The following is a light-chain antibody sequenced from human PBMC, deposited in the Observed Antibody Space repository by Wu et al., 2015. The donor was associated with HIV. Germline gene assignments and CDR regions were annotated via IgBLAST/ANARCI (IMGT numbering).Light chain of an antibody. CDR1: QNVGKS. J-gene: IGKJ4*01. V-gene: IGKV3-11*01. CDR2: DAT. Sequence: IVLTQSPVTLSLSPGDRATLFCRASQNVGKSLAWYQHKPGRIPRILVYDATTRATGVSAKFADTGSGTDFSLIINGLETEDSAIYYCQQHGNWPPVSFGGGTKLEI. CDR3: QQHGNWPPVS.